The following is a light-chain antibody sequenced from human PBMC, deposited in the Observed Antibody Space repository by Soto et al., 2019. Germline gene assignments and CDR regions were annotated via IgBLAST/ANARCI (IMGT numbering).Light chain of an antibody. CDR1: QSISSY. Sequence: DIQMTQSPSSLSASVGDRVTITCRASQSISSYLNWYQQKPGKAPKLLIYDTSSLLSGVPSRFGGSGSGTEFTLTISSLQPDDSATYYCQQYFHLWTFGQGTKVEIK. CDR3: QQYFHLWT. CDR2: DTS. V-gene: IGKV1-39*01. J-gene: IGKJ1*01.